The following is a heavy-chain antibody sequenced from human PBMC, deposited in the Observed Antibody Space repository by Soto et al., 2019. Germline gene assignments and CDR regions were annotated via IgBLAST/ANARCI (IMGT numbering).Heavy chain of an antibody. CDR2: INRDANDI. CDR1: RGAFGDYW. J-gene: IGHJ5*02. V-gene: IGHV3-74*01. D-gene: IGHD3-10*01. CDR3: ARLGPYASGTYSFRHNRFDP. Sequence: GGSLRLSCEASRGAFGDYWMHWVRQAPGKGLVWVSRINRDANDIIYADSVKGRFTASRDNAKNMVFLQMNSVRAEDTAVYYCARLGPYASGTYSFRHNRFDPWGQGTQVTVSS.